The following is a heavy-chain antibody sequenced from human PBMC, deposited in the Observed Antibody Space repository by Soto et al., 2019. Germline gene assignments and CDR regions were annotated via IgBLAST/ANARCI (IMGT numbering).Heavy chain of an antibody. D-gene: IGHD4-4*01. J-gene: IGHJ6*02. CDR2: IKSKTDGGTT. Sequence: GGSLRLSCAASGFTFSNAWMNWVRQAPGKGLEWVGRIKSKTDGGTTDYAAPVKGRFTISRDDSKNTLYLQMNSLKTEDTAVYYCTTASPDYSNYYYYYGMDVWGQGTTVTVSS. CDR1: GFTFSNAW. V-gene: IGHV3-15*07. CDR3: TTASPDYSNYYYYYGMDV.